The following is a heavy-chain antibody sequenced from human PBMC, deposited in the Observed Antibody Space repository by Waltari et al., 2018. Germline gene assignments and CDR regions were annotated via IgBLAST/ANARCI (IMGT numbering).Heavy chain of an antibody. CDR2: INHSGSS. V-gene: IGHV4-34*01. D-gene: IGHD4-17*01. Sequence: QVQLQQWGAGLLKPSETLSLTCAVYGGSFSGYYWSWIRQPPGKGLEWIGEINHSGSSNYHPSLSSRVTRSVDTSKNQFSLKLSSVTAADTAVYYCAGKTVSHEAWGQGTLVTVSS. CDR1: GGSFSGYY. CDR3: AGKTVSHEA. J-gene: IGHJ5*02.